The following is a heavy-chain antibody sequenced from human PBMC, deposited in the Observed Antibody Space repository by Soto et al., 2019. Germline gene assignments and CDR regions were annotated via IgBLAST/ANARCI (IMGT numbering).Heavy chain of an antibody. CDR1: GFTFSNFP. CDR2: ISASGSDT. V-gene: IGHV3-23*01. D-gene: IGHD1-1*01. J-gene: IGHJ4*02. CDR3: AKKRSLHKETFDY. Sequence: GGSLRLSCAASGFTFSNFPMSWVRQVPGKGLEWVSAISASGSDTYYTESVEGRFTISRDNSKNTLYLQMNSLRDEDTAIYYCAKKRSLHKETFDYWGQGNLVTVSS.